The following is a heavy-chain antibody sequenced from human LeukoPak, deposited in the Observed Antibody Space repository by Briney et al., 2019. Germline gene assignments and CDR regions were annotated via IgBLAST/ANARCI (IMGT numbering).Heavy chain of an antibody. CDR2: MYPGDSDA. Sequence: GESLKISCKGSGYRFTSFWIGWVRQMPGKGLEWMGIMYPGDSDARYSPSFQGQVTISADKSISTAYLQWSTLKASDTAMYYCARLRRWPSGAFDIWGQGTMVTVSS. J-gene: IGHJ3*02. V-gene: IGHV5-51*01. D-gene: IGHD4-23*01. CDR3: ARLRRWPSGAFDI. CDR1: GYRFTSFW.